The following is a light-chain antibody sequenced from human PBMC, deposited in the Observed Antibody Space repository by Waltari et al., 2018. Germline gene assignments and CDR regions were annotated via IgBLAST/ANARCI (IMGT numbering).Light chain of an antibody. CDR1: QSVGKY. V-gene: IGKV3-20*01. J-gene: IGKJ1*01. Sequence: EIVLTQSPGPLSLSPGERATLSCRASQSVGKYLVWYQQKPGQAPRLLIYDASIRATGIPDRFSGSGSGTDFSLTISRLEPEDSAVYYCQKYVNLPATFGQGTKVEI. CDR2: DAS. CDR3: QKYVNLPAT.